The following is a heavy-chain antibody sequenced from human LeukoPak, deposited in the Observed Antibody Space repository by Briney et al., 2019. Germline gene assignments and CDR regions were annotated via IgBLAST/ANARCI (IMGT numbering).Heavy chain of an antibody. CDR1: GFTFSSNR. CDR2: ISSSSSDI. Sequence: GGSLRLSCAASGFTFSSNRMNWVRQAQGKGLEWVSSISSSSSDIYYADSVKGRFTISRDNAKNSLYLQMNSLRAEDTAVYYCARRLSIAARPGYMDVWGKGTTVTVSS. J-gene: IGHJ6*03. V-gene: IGHV3-21*01. CDR3: ARRLSIAARPGYMDV. D-gene: IGHD6-6*01.